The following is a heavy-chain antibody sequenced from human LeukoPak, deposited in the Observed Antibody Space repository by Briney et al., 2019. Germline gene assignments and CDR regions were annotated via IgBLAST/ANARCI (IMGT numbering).Heavy chain of an antibody. CDR3: ARDLAVLGVVFTSYMDV. Sequence: ASVTVSFKSSGYTFISHGITWVRQAPGQGLEWMGWISTYSGNTHYAQKFQGRVTLTKDTSTTTAYLELRSLRSDDTAVYYCARDLAVLGVVFTSYMDVWGQGTPVTVSS. V-gene: IGHV1-18*01. CDR1: GYTFISHG. CDR2: ISTYSGNT. J-gene: IGHJ6*03. D-gene: IGHD3-3*01.